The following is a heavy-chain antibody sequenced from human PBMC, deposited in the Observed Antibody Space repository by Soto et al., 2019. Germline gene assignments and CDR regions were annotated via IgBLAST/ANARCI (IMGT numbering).Heavy chain of an antibody. CDR2: INHSVST. V-gene: IGHV4-34*01. D-gene: IGHD6-13*01. CDR1: GGSFSGYY. Sequence: SETLSPTCAVYGGSFSGYYWSWIRQPPGKGLEWIGEINHSVSTNYNPSLKSRVTISVDTSRNQFSLKLSSVTAADTAVYYCASGSSSWFFDYWGQGTLVTVSS. J-gene: IGHJ4*02. CDR3: ASGSSSWFFDY.